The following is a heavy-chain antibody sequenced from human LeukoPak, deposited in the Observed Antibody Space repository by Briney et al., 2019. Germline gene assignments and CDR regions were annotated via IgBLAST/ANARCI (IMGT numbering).Heavy chain of an antibody. J-gene: IGHJ5*02. CDR1: AGSISSSSYY. CDR2: IYYRGST. CDR3: ARLLSYYYGSGTPGDWFDP. D-gene: IGHD3-10*01. Sequence: PLETLSLTCTVSAGSISSSSYYWGWIRQPPGKGLEWIGSIYYRGSTYYNPSLKSRVTISVDTSKNQFSLKLSSVTAADTAVYYCARLLSYYYGSGTPGDWFDPWGQGTLVTVSS. V-gene: IGHV4-39*01.